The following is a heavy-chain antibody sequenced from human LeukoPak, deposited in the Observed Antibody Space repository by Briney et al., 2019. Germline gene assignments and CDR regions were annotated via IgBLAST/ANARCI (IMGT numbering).Heavy chain of an antibody. CDR1: GGSFSGYY. CDR2: INHSRST. D-gene: IGHD3-10*01. Sequence: PSETLSLTCAVYGGSFSGYYWSWIRQPPGKGLEWIGEINHSRSTNYNPSLKSRVTISVDTSKNQFSLKLSSVTAADTAVYYCARGTYYYGSGRYYYYGMDVWGKGTTVTVSS. J-gene: IGHJ6*04. V-gene: IGHV4-34*01. CDR3: ARGTYYYGSGRYYYYGMDV.